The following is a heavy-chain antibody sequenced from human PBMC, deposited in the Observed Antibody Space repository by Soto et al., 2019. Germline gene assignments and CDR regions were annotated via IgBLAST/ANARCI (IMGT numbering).Heavy chain of an antibody. D-gene: IGHD5-12*01. V-gene: IGHV3-30-3*01. CDR2: ISYDGSNK. CDR1: GFTFSSYA. CDR3: ARLGSNGYNYWGAFDI. Sequence: QVQLVESGGGVVQPGRSLRLSCAASGFTFSSYAMHWVRQAPGKGLEWVAVISYDGSNKYYADSVKGRFTISRDNSKNTLYLQMNSLRAEDTAVYYCARLGSNGYNYWGAFDIWGQGTMVTVSS. J-gene: IGHJ3*02.